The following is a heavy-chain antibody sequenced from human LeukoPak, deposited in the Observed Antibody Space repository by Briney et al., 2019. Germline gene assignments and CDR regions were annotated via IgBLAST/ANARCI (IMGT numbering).Heavy chain of an antibody. CDR3: ARCKITIFGVVIRPFDY. CDR2: INHSGST. Sequence: PSETLSLTCAVYGGSFSGYYWSWIRQPPGKGLEWIEEINHSGSTNYNPSLKSRVTISVDTSKNQFSLKLSSVTAADTAVYYCARCKITIFGVVIRPFDYWGQGTLVTVSS. CDR1: GGSFSGYY. D-gene: IGHD3-3*01. J-gene: IGHJ4*02. V-gene: IGHV4-34*01.